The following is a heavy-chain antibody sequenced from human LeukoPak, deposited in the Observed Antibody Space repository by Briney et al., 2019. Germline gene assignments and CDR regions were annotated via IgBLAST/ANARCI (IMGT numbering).Heavy chain of an antibody. CDR2: IGVAANT. D-gene: IGHD1-26*01. Sequence: GGSLRLSCAASGFTFSSYDMHWVRQATGKGLEWVSAIGVAANTFYSGSVKGRFTISRENAKNSLYLLMSSLRAEDTAVYYCARQNTPHGNFDYWGQGTLVTVSS. J-gene: IGHJ4*02. CDR1: GFTFSSYD. V-gene: IGHV3-13*01. CDR3: ARQNTPHGNFDY.